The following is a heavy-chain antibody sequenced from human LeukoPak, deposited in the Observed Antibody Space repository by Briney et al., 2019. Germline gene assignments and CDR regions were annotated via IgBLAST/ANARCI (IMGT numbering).Heavy chain of an antibody. CDR3: ARTHYGGAYGDY. D-gene: IGHD4/OR15-4a*01. CDR1: GFTFSSFR. CDR2: INSDGITT. Sequence: GGSLRLSCAASGFTFSSFRMHWVRQAPGKGLVWVSRINSDGITTTYADSVKGRFTISRDNAKNTLYLQMNSLTAEDTPVYYCARTHYGGAYGDYWGQGTLVTVSS. V-gene: IGHV3-74*01. J-gene: IGHJ4*02.